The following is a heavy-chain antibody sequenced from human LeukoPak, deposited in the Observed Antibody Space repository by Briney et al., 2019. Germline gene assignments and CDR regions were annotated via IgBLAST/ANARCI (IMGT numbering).Heavy chain of an antibody. CDR3: TRDYGRALLFDFGN. CDR1: EITFSSYW. D-gene: IGHD3-9*01. Sequence: GGSLRLSCATSEITFSSYWMSWVRQAPGKGLEWVAIIKDDGVVKYYVDSVEGRFIISRDNAKNSLYLQMNSLRAEDTAVYYCTRDYGRALLFDFGNWGQGTLVSVSS. V-gene: IGHV3-7*01. J-gene: IGHJ1*01. CDR2: IKDDGVVK.